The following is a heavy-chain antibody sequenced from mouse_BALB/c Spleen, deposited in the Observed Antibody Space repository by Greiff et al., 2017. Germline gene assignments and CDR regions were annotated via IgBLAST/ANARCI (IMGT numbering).Heavy chain of an antibody. D-gene: IGHD2-10*01. CDR3: ARDIRIAYYGNPYAMDY. V-gene: IGHV7-3*02. Sequence: EVQLVESGGGLVQPGGSLRLSCATSGFTFTDYYMSWVRQPPGKALEWLGFIRNKANGYTTEYSASVKGRFTISRDNSQSILYLQMNTLRAEDSATYYCARDIRIAYYGNPYAMDYWGQGTSVTVSS. CDR1: GFTFTDYY. CDR2: IRNKANGYTT. J-gene: IGHJ4*01.